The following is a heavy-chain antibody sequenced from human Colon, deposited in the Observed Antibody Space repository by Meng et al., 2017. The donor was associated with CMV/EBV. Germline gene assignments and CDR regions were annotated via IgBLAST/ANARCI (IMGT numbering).Heavy chain of an antibody. CDR3: TTGAVTSHWFDY. V-gene: IGHV3-15*01. J-gene: IGHJ4*02. Sequence: AFVFTFSDGWMTLVRPAPGQGLGWVGRIRRKIDGETTEFAAPVKGRFTISRDDSRSTLYLQMNSLKTEDTAVYYCTTGAVTSHWFDYWGQGTLVTVSS. D-gene: IGHD1-1*01. CDR2: IRRKIDGETT. CDR1: VFTFSDGW.